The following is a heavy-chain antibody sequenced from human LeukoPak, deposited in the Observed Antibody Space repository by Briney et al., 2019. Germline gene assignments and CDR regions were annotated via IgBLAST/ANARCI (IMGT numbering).Heavy chain of an antibody. J-gene: IGHJ5*02. D-gene: IGHD3-3*01. V-gene: IGHV1-2*02. Sequence: ASVKVSCKXSGYTFTGYYMHWVRQTPGQGLEGMGWINPNSGGTNYSQKFQGRVTMTRDTSISTAYMELSRLRSDDTAVYYCARERARIITIFGVSFDPWGQGALVTVSS. CDR2: INPNSGGT. CDR1: GYTFTGYY. CDR3: ARERARIITIFGVSFDP.